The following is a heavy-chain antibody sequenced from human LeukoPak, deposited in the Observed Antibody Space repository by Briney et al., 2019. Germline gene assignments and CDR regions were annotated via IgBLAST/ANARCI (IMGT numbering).Heavy chain of an antibody. CDR3: AREVQQQPLQQYYYYYYMDV. Sequence: NPSETLSLTCTVSGYSISSGYYWGWIRQPPGKGLEWIGSIYHSGSTYYNPSLKSRVTISVDTSKNQFSLKLSSVTAADTAVYYCAREVQQQPLQQYYYYYYMDVWGKGTTVTVSS. D-gene: IGHD6-13*01. CDR1: GYSISSGYY. V-gene: IGHV4-38-2*02. CDR2: IYHSGST. J-gene: IGHJ6*03.